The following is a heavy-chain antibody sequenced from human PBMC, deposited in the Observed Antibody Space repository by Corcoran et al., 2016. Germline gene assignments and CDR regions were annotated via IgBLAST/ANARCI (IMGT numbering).Heavy chain of an antibody. CDR1: GGSISSSNW. CDR3: ARVLSGSYRGYYFDY. V-gene: IGHV4-4*02. J-gene: IGHJ4*02. D-gene: IGHD1-26*01. CDR2: IYHSGST. Sequence: QVQLQESGPGLVKPSGTLSLTCAVSGGSISSSNWWSWVRQPPGKGLEWIGEIYHSGSTNYNPSLQSRGTISVDKSKNQFSLKLSSGTAAETAVYYCARVLSGSYRGYYFDYWSQGTLGTVSS.